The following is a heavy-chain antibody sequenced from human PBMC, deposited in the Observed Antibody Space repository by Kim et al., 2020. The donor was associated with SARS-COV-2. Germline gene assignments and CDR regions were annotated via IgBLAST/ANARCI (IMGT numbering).Heavy chain of an antibody. V-gene: IGHV4-39*01. CDR3: ARHSRLGTWFGELPFDY. Sequence: SETLSLTCTVSGGSISSSTNYRGWIRQPPGKGLEWIGSLYYSRSPYYNPSLRSRVTISVDTSKNQFSLRLSSVTAADTAVYYCARHSRLGTWFGELPFDYWGQGTLVTVSS. CDR2: LYYSRSP. J-gene: IGHJ4*02. CDR1: GGSISSSTNY. D-gene: IGHD3-10*01.